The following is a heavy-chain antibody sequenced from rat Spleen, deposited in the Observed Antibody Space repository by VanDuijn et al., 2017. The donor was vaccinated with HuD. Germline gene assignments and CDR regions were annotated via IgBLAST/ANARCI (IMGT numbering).Heavy chain of an antibody. D-gene: IGHD1-6*01. J-gene: IGHJ3*01. CDR2: IDYSGRT. Sequence: EVQLQESGPGLVKPSQSLSLTCSVTGYSITSNYWGWIRKFPGNKMEWMGYIDYSGRTSYNPSLKSRITITRDTSKNQFFLQLNSVTTEDTATYYCTRGLYMSYTNYYYALFAYWCQGTLVTVSS. CDR3: TRGLYMSYTNYYYALFAY. CDR1: GYSITSNY. V-gene: IGHV3-1*01.